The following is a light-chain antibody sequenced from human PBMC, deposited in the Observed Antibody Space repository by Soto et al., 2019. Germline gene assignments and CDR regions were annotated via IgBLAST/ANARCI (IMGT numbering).Light chain of an antibody. Sequence: QSALTQPPSASGSLGQSVTISCTGTSSDVGGYKYVSWYQQHPGKAPKLMIYEVSKRPSGVPDRLSGSKSGNTASLTVSGLQAEDEADYYSSSYAGSNNWVFGGGTKLTVL. J-gene: IGLJ2*01. V-gene: IGLV2-8*01. CDR1: SSDVGGYKY. CDR3: SSYAGSNNWV. CDR2: EVS.